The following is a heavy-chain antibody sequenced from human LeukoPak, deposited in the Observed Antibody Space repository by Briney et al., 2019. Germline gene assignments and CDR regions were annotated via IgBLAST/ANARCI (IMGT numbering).Heavy chain of an antibody. J-gene: IGHJ4*02. CDR2: ISSSSSTI. CDR3: ARTRGIVGATQEDY. Sequence: PGGSLRLSCAASGFTFSSYSMNWVRQAPGKGLEWVSYISSSSSTIYYADSVKGRFTISRDNAKNSLYLQMNSLRAEDTAVYYCARTRGIVGATQEDYWGQGTLVTVSS. V-gene: IGHV3-48*01. D-gene: IGHD1-26*01. CDR1: GFTFSSYS.